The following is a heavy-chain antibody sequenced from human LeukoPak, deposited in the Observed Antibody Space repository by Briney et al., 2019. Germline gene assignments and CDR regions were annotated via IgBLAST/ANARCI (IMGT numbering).Heavy chain of an antibody. CDR3: ARAQWTAFDYYYYMDV. CDR1: GFNFSSYW. CDR2: IKVDGSEK. Sequence: PGGSLRLSCAASGFNFSSYWMTWVRQAPGKGLEWVANIKVDGSEKYYVDAVKGRFTISRDNAKDSLYLQMNGLRAEDTAIYYCARAQWTAFDYYYYMDVWGKGTTVTVSS. D-gene: IGHD3/OR15-3a*01. V-gene: IGHV3-7*01. J-gene: IGHJ6*03.